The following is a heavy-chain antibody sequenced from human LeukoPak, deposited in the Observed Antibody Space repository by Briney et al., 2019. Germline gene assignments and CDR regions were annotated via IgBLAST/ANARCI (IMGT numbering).Heavy chain of an antibody. J-gene: IGHJ4*02. CDR3: ASAKGIAVAEVGYFDY. V-gene: IGHV1-46*01. D-gene: IGHD6-19*01. CDR1: GYTFTSYY. CDR2: INPSGGST. Sequence: ASVKVSCKASGYTFTSYYMHWVRQAPGQGLEWMGIINPSGGSTSYAQKFQGRVTMTRDTSTSTVYMELGSLRSEDTAVYYCASAKGIAVAEVGYFDYWGQGTLVTVSS.